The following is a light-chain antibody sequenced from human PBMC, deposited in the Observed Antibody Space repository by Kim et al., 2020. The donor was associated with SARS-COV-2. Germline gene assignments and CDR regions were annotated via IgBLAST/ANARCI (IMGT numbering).Light chain of an antibody. CDR3: QSYDSSSHWV. V-gene: IGLV6-57*03. CDR2: EDN. J-gene: IGLJ3*02. Sequence: KTLTISCTRSSGRVASNYVQWYQQRPGSAPTTVIYEDNQRPSGVPDRFSGSIDSSSNSASLTISGLKTEDEADYYCQSYDSSSHWVFGGGTQLTVL. CDR1: SGRVASNY.